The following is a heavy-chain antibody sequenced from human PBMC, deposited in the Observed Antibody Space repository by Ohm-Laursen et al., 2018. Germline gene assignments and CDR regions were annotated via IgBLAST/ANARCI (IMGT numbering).Heavy chain of an antibody. J-gene: IGHJ6*02. CDR2: IIPILGIA. V-gene: IGHV1-69*04. D-gene: IGHD3-10*01. CDR3: ASPDLNYYGSGRGYYYYYGMDV. Sequence: SVKVSCKASGGTFSSYAISWVRQAPGQGLEWMGRIIPILGIANYAQKFQGRVTITADKSTSTAYMELSSLRSEDTAVYYCASPDLNYYGSGRGYYYYYGMDVWGQGTTVTVSS. CDR1: GGTFSSYA.